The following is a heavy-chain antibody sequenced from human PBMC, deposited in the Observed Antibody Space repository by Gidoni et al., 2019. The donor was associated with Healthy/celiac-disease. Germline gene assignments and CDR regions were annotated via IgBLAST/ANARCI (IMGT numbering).Heavy chain of an antibody. D-gene: IGHD3-10*02. CDR1: GCSVSDYG. CDR2: IWHAGSNT. Sequence: QVQLVESGGGVVQPGRARRRSCGASGCSVSDYGMHWVRQAPGKGLEWVAIIWHAGSNTYYAASVRGRFTISRDNSKNTLYLQMNSLRAEDTAVYYCARELLSSRGAMDVWGQGTTVTVSS. CDR3: ARELLSSRGAMDV. V-gene: IGHV3-33*01. J-gene: IGHJ6*02.